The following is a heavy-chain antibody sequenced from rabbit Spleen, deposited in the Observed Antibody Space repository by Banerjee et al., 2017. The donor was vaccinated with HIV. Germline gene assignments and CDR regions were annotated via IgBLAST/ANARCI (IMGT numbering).Heavy chain of an antibody. V-gene: IGHV1S45*01. J-gene: IGHJ4*01. D-gene: IGHD1-1*01. Sequence: EQLEESGGGLVKPEGSLTLTCTASGFSLTSSYDMCWVRQAPGKGLEWVGCIYSGNDKTYYASWAKGRFTISKPSSTTVTLRMTSLTVADTATYFCTRDSGSGPYIDGYFNLWGPGTLVTV. CDR1: GFSLTSSYD. CDR2: IYSGNDKT. CDR3: TRDSGSGPYIDGYFNL.